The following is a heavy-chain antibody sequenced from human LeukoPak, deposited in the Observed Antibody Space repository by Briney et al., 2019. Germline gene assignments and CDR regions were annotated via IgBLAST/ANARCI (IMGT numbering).Heavy chain of an antibody. CDR1: GGSISSSTSF. J-gene: IGHJ4*02. CDR2: IHYTGST. Sequence: SETLSLTCTVSGGSISSSTSFWGWIRQPPEKGLEWIGSIHYTGSTYFNPSLKSRITISVDTSKNQFSLKLSSVTAADTAVYYCARPGSSGWSYWGQGTLVTVSS. V-gene: IGHV4-39*01. CDR3: ARPGSSGWSY. D-gene: IGHD6-19*01.